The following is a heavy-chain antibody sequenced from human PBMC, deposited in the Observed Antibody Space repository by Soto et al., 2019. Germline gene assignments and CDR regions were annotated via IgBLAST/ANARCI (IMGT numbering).Heavy chain of an antibody. J-gene: IGHJ4*02. CDR1: GFTFISYW. V-gene: IGHV3-7*01. CDR3: ARAMFGYAQ. D-gene: IGHD3-3*01. CDR2: IKQDGSEK. Sequence: PGGSLRLSCAASGFTFISYWMSWVRQALWKGLEWVANIKQDGSEKYYVDSVKGRFTISRDNAKNSLYLQMNSLRAEDTAVYYCARAMFGYAQWGQGTLVTVSS.